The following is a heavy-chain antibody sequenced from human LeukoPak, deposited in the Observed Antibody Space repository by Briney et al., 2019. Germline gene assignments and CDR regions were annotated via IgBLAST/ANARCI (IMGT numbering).Heavy chain of an antibody. V-gene: IGHV1-18*04. Sequence: ASVKDSCKASGYTFTSYGISGVRQAPGQGVEGMGGISAYNGKTNNAQRLQGRVTLTTDTSTSTAYMELRSLSSDDTAVYYCARDSRLRYFDWLPLDYWGQGTLVTVSS. CDR2: ISAYNGKT. D-gene: IGHD3-9*01. CDR3: ARDSRLRYFDWLPLDY. J-gene: IGHJ4*02. CDR1: GYTFTSYG.